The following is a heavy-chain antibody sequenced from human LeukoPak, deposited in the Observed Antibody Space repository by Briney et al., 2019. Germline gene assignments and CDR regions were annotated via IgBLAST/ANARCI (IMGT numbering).Heavy chain of an antibody. CDR3: ARDPRGWRFWHY. Sequence: SETLSLTCTASGGSISSYYWSWVRQPPGKGLEWIGYIYYSGRSNYNPSLKSRVTISVDTSKNQFSLKLSSVTAADTPVYYCARDPRGWRFWHYWGQGTLVTVSS. CDR2: IYYSGRS. V-gene: IGHV4-59*01. CDR1: GGSISSYY. D-gene: IGHD6-19*01. J-gene: IGHJ4*02.